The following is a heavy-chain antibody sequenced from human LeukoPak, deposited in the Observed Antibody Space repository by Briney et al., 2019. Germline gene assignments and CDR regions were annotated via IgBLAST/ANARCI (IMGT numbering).Heavy chain of an antibody. CDR2: ISGNDNK. CDR1: GFSLSTSKVG. V-gene: IGHV2-5*01. CDR3: VHDIPGGEGFLH. D-gene: IGHD2-2*01. J-gene: IGHJ1*01. Sequence: SGPTLVKPTQTLTLTCTFSGFSLSTSKVGVGWVRQPPGKALQWLALISGNDNKRYSPSLKNRLNISKDTSINSVVLTMTNMDPVDTATYYCVHDIPGGEGFLHWGQGTMVTVSS.